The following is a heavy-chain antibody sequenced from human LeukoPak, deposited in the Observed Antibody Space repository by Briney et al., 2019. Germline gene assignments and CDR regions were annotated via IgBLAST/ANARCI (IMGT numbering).Heavy chain of an antibody. CDR2: IYNSGST. Sequence: KPSETLSLTCGVSGGSISSDSYYWGWIRQPPGKGLEWIGSIYNSGSTYYYPSLRGRITVSVDRTKNQFSLKLNSVTAADTAVYYCARHVASYDFDYWGQGTLVTVSS. CDR1: GGSISSDSYY. J-gene: IGHJ4*02. CDR3: ARHVASYDFDY. V-gene: IGHV4-39*01. D-gene: IGHD2-21*01.